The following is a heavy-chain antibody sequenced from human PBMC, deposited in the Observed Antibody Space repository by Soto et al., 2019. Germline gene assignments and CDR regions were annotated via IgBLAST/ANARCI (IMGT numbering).Heavy chain of an antibody. J-gene: IGHJ4*02. CDR1: GGSIISRGYY. V-gene: IGHV4-31*03. CDR3: AGGNDYAKIGY. Sequence: SETLSLTCTVSGGSIISRGYYCSWIRQFPGKGLERIGYISYSESTDYKPSLKSRVTISADTSKNQFSLKLSSVTAADTAVYYCAGGNDYAKIGYWGQGAQVTVSS. CDR2: ISYSEST. D-gene: IGHD4-17*01.